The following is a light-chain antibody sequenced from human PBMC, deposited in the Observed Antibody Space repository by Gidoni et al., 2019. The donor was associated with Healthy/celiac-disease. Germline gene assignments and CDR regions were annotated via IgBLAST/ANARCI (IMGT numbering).Light chain of an antibody. J-gene: IGKJ2*01. CDR3: HQYYSYPPYT. CDR2: AAS. V-gene: IGKV1-8*01. CDR1: QGISSY. Sequence: AIRMTQSPSSFSASTGDRVTITCRASQGISSYLAWYQQKPGKAPTLLIYAASTLQSGVPSRFSGSGSGTDFTLPIRCLQSEDFATYYCHQYYSYPPYTFXQXTKLEIK.